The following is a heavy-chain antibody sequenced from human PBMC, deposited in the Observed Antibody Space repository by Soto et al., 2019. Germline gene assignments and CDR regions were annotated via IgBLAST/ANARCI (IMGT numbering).Heavy chain of an antibody. J-gene: IGHJ6*03. Sequence: QVTLKESGPVLVKPTETLTLTCTVSGFSLINAKMGVSWIRQPPGKALELLAHIFSNDEKSYSTSLKSRLTSSKATSKSQVVVTMTNMDPVDTAAYYCALISYDFWSGSPNYYYYYYMDVWGKGTTVTVSS. CDR2: IFSNDEK. CDR3: ALISYDFWSGSPNYYYYYYMDV. D-gene: IGHD3-3*01. V-gene: IGHV2-26*01. CDR1: GFSLINAKMG.